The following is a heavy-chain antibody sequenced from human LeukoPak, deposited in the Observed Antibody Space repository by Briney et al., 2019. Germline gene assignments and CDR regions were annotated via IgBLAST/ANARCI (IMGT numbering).Heavy chain of an antibody. CDR1: GFIFSDYY. CDR2: ISSSGTPK. D-gene: IGHD3-16*01. Sequence: PGGSLRLSCGASGFIFSDYYMSWIRQAPGKGLEWISYISSSGTPKYYADSVKGRFTISRDNAKNTLYLQMNSLRAEDTAVYYCARDFLHLGGWGQGTMVTVSS. J-gene: IGHJ3*01. CDR3: ARDFLHLGG. V-gene: IGHV3-11*04.